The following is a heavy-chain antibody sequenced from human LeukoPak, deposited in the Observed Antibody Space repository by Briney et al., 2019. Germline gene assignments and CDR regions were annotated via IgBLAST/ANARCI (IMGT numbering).Heavy chain of an antibody. CDR2: ISSSSSTM. CDR3: PRARDAGYCSGGSCYSILAY. Sequence: GGSLRLSCAASGFTFSSYEMNWVRQAPGKGLEWVSYISSSSSTMYYADSVKGRYTISRDNAKNSLYLQMNSLRAEDTAVYYCPRARDAGYCSGGSCYSILAYWGQGTLVTVSS. CDR1: GFTFSSYE. D-gene: IGHD2-15*01. V-gene: IGHV3-48*03. J-gene: IGHJ4*02.